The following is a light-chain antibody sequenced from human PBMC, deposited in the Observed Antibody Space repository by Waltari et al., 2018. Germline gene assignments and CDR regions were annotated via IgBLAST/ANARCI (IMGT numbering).Light chain of an antibody. J-gene: IGKJ4*01. CDR1: QSISSY. CDR3: QQSYSTPQVT. CDR2: AAS. V-gene: IGKV1-39*01. Sequence: DIQMTQSPSSLSASVGHRVTITCRASQSISSYLNWYQQKPGKAPKLLIYAASSLQSGVPSRFSGSGSGTDVTLTISSLQPEDFATYYGQQSYSTPQVTFGGGTKVEIK.